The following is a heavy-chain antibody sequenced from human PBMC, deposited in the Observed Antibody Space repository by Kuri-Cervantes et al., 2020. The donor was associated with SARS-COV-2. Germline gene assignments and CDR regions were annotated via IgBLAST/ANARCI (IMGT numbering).Heavy chain of an antibody. CDR3: ARDSSIAARPYDPFDY. CDR2: INDSGAT. CDR1: GGSFSGYQ. Sequence: SETLSLTCAVYGGSFSGYQWSWIRQTPGMGLEWIGQINDSGATKYNPSLKSRVIVSMDKSKNQFSLKLSSVTAADTAVYYCARDSSIAARPYDPFDYWGQGTLVTVSS. V-gene: IGHV4-34*01. D-gene: IGHD6-6*01. J-gene: IGHJ4*02.